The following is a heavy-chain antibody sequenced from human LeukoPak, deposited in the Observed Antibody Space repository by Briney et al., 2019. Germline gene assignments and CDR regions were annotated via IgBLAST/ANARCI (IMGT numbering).Heavy chain of an antibody. V-gene: IGHV3-7*05. CDR1: GFTFSGPW. CDR3: ARGDYASGNFFDY. Sequence: PGGSLRLSCAASGFTFSGPWMNWVRQAPGKGLEWVANINEDGSRRNYVDSVRGLFTISRDNAKNTLYLEMNSLRAEDTAMYYCARGDYASGNFFDYWGQGTLVAVSS. J-gene: IGHJ4*02. D-gene: IGHD3-10*01. CDR2: INEDGSRR.